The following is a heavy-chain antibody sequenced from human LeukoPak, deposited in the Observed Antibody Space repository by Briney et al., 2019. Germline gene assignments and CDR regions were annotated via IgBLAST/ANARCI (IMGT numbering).Heavy chain of an antibody. V-gene: IGHV1-2*02. D-gene: IGHD6-19*01. CDR1: GYTFNAYY. Sequence: GASVKVSCKVSGYTFNAYYLHWVRQAPGQGLEWMGWINPNSGGTNYAQKFQGRVTLTRDTSISTAYMEMSRLRSDDTAVYYCATVYSSGWYYDYWGQGTLVTASS. CDR2: INPNSGGT. CDR3: ATVYSSGWYYDY. J-gene: IGHJ4*02.